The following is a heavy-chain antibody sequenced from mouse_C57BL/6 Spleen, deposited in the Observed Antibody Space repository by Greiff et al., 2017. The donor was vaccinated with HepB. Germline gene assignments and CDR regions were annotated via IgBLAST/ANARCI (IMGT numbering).Heavy chain of an antibody. CDR3: TTYYAMDY. CDR2: IDPENGDT. Sequence: VQLQQSGAELVRPGASVKLSCTASGFNIKDDYMHWVKQRPEQGLEWIGWIDPENGDTEYASKFQGKATITADPSSNTAYLQLSSLTSEDTAVYYCTTYYAMDYWGQGTSVTVSS. V-gene: IGHV14-4*01. J-gene: IGHJ4*01. CDR1: GFNIKDDY.